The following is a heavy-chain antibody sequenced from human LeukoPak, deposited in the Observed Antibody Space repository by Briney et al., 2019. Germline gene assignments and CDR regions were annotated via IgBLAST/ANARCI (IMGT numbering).Heavy chain of an antibody. CDR1: GFTFSSYS. J-gene: IGHJ5*02. Sequence: AGGSLRLSCAASGFTFSSYSMTWVRQAPGKGLEWVSGISWNSGSIGYADSVKGRFTISRDNAKNSLYLQMNSLRGEDTALYYCAKDNSPNWNYWWFDPWGQGTLVTVSS. CDR2: ISWNSGSI. D-gene: IGHD1-7*01. V-gene: IGHV3-9*01. CDR3: AKDNSPNWNYWWFDP.